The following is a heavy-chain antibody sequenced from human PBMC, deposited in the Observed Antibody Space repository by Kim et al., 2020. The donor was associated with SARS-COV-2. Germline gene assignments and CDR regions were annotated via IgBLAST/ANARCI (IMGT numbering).Heavy chain of an antibody. J-gene: IGHJ4*02. CDR2: ISGSGDRT. V-gene: IGHV3-23*01. CDR1: GFPFSSWA. CDR3: AQISNRPY. Sequence: GGSLRLSCATSGFPFSSWAMTWVRQAPGKGLEWVSGISGSGDRTEYADSVKGRFTISRDNSKNTLYLHVNSLRAEDTAVYYCAQISNRPYWGQGTRVTVS.